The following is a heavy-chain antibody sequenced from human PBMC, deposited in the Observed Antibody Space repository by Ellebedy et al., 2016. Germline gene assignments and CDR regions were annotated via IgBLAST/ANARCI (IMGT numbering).Heavy chain of an antibody. CDR3: ARGTNGVTNSDAFDI. J-gene: IGHJ3*02. V-gene: IGHV1-69*13. CDR1: GGTFSSYA. D-gene: IGHD1-1*01. Sequence: SVKVSXXASGGTFSSYAISWVRQAPGQGLEWMGGIIPIFGTANYAQKFQGRVTITADESTSTAYMELSSLRSEDTAVYYCARGTNGVTNSDAFDIWGQGTMVTVSS. CDR2: IIPIFGTA.